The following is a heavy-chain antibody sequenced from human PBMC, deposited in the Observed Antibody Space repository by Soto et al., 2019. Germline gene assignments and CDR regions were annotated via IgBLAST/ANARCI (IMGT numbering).Heavy chain of an antibody. Sequence: GGSLRLSCAASGFTFSNYWMHWVRQDPGKGLVWVSRIKTDGSITGYADSVKGRFTISRDNAKNTLYLEMNSLRAEDTAVYYCARVSLVATIYDFWGQGTLVTVSS. J-gene: IGHJ4*02. CDR3: ARVSLVATIYDF. CDR1: GFTFSNYW. CDR2: IKTDGSIT. V-gene: IGHV3-74*01. D-gene: IGHD5-12*01.